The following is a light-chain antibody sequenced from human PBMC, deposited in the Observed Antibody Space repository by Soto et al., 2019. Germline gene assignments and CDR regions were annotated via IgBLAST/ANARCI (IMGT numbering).Light chain of an antibody. J-gene: IGKJ2*01. CDR2: DAS. Sequence: DIQMTQSPSTLSASVGDRVTITCRASQSISSWLAWFQQKPGKAPKLLIYDASSLESGVPSRFSGSGSGTEFTLTISSLQPVDFATYYCQHYNSYSYTFGQGTKLEIK. CDR3: QHYNSYSYT. CDR1: QSISSW. V-gene: IGKV1-5*01.